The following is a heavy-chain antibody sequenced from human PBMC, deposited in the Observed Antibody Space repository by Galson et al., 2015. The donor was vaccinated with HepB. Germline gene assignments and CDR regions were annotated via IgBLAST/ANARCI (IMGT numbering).Heavy chain of an antibody. CDR3: ARVPSPDVLRFLEWLFSGEYFDY. V-gene: IGHV3-7*01. Sequence: SLRLSCAASGFTFSSYWMSWVRQAPGKGLEWVANIKQDGSEKYYVDSVKGRFTISRDNAKNSLYLQMNSLRAEDTAVYYCARVPSPDVLRFLEWLFSGEYFDYWGQGTLVAVSS. J-gene: IGHJ4*02. CDR1: GFTFSSYW. CDR2: IKQDGSEK. D-gene: IGHD3-3*01.